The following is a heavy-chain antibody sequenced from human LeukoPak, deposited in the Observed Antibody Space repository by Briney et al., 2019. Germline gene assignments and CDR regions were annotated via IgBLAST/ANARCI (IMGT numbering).Heavy chain of an antibody. D-gene: IGHD2-15*01. V-gene: IGHV3-30-3*01. Sequence: GGSLRLSCAASGFTFSSYAMHWVRQAPGKGLEWVAVISYDGSNKYYADSVKGRFTISRDNSKNTLYLQVNSLRAEDTAVYYCARGGGSWYYWGQGTLVTVSS. CDR1: GFTFSSYA. J-gene: IGHJ4*02. CDR3: ARGGGSWYY. CDR2: ISYDGSNK.